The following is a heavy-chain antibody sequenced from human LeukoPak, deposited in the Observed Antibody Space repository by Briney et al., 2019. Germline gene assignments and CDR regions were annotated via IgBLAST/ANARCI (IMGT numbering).Heavy chain of an antibody. CDR2: ISAYNGNT. CDR1: GYTFTSYG. D-gene: IGHD4-23*01. Sequence: ASVKVSCKASGYTFTSYGISWVRQAPGQGLEWMGWISAYNGNTNYAQKFQGRVTMTTDTSTSTAYMELRSLRSDDTAVYYCARDFLGSGGLVYFDYWGQGTLVTVSS. J-gene: IGHJ4*02. V-gene: IGHV1-18*01. CDR3: ARDFLGSGGLVYFDY.